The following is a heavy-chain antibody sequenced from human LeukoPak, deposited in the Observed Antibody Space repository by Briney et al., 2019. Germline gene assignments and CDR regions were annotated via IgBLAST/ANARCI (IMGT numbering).Heavy chain of an antibody. Sequence: QPGGSLRLSCAASGFTFSSYWMHWVRHAPGKGPVWVARTNRDGSSTAYADSVKGRFTISKDNAKNTLYLLMNSLRAEDTAVYYCARDSVEWYIFDYWGQGTLVTVSS. J-gene: IGHJ4*02. D-gene: IGHD3-3*01. CDR2: TNRDGSST. V-gene: IGHV3-74*01. CDR1: GFTFSSYW. CDR3: ARDSVEWYIFDY.